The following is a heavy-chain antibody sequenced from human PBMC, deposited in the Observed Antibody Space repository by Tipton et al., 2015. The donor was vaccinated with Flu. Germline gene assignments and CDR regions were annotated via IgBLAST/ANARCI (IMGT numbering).Heavy chain of an antibody. CDR1: GFTFSGYG. V-gene: IGHV3-33*01. CDR2: IRHDESDK. J-gene: IGHJ6*02. Sequence: RSLRLSCAASGFTFSGYGMHWVRQAPGKGLEWVAFIRHDESDKYYADSVKGRFTISRDNSKNALYLLINSLRAKDTAVYYCARVSMVRGVRYFGMDVWGQGTTVTVSS. D-gene: IGHD3-10*01. CDR3: ARVSMVRGVRYFGMDV.